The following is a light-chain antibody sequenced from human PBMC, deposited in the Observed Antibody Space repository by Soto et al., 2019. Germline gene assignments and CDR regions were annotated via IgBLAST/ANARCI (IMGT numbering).Light chain of an antibody. CDR2: AAS. J-gene: IGKJ1*01. CDR3: LQDYNYPWT. V-gene: IGKV1-6*01. Sequence: AIQMTQSPSSLSASVGDRVTITCRASQGIRNDLGWYQQKPGKAPKLLIYAASSVQSGVPSRFSGSGSGTDFTLTVSSLQPEDFATYYCLQDYNYPWTFGQGTKVEIK. CDR1: QGIRND.